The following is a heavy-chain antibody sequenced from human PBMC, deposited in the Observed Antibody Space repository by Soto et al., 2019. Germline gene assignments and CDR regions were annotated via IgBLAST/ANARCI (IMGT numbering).Heavy chain of an antibody. Sequence: ASETLSLTCTVSGGSISSYYWSRIRQPPGKGLEWIGYIYYSGSTNYNPSLKSRVTISVDTSKNQFSLKLSSVTAADTAVYYCARSGYYPYGLDVWGQGTTVTVSS. CDR3: ARSGYYPYGLDV. V-gene: IGHV4-59*01. CDR1: GGSISSYY. D-gene: IGHD3-3*01. J-gene: IGHJ6*02. CDR2: IYYSGST.